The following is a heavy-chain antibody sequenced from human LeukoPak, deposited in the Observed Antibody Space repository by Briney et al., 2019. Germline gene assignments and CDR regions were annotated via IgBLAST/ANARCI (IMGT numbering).Heavy chain of an antibody. V-gene: IGHV4-59*01. J-gene: IGHJ4*02. D-gene: IGHD6-6*01. CDR3: AREKQLVRFDY. CDR2: ICYSGST. CDR1: GGSISSYY. Sequence: SENLSLTCTVSGGSISSYYWSWIRQPPGKGLEWIGYICYSGSTNYSPSLKSRVTISVDTSKNQFSLKLSSVTAADTAVYYCAREKQLVRFDYWGQGTLVTVSS.